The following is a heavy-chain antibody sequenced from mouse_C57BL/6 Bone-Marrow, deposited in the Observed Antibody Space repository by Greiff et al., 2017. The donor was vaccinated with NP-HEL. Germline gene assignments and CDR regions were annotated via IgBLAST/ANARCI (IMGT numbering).Heavy chain of an antibody. D-gene: IGHD2-3*01. V-gene: IGHV5-4*01. Sequence: EVQRVESGGGLVKPGGSLKLSCAASGFTFSSYAMSWVRQTPEKRLEWVATISDGGSYTYYPDNVKGRFTISRDNAKNNLYLQMSHLKSEDTAMYYCARDLMVTMYWYFDVWGTVTTVTVSS. CDR1: GFTFSSYA. J-gene: IGHJ1*03. CDR2: ISDGGSYT. CDR3: ARDLMVTMYWYFDV.